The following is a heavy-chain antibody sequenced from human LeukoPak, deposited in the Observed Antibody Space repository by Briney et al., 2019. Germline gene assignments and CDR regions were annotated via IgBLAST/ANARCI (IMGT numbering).Heavy chain of an antibody. CDR3: ATHRITGWYRGIGDY. J-gene: IGHJ4*02. Sequence: FDPEDGETIYAQKFQGRVTMTEDTSTDTAYMELSSLRSEDTAVYYCATHRITGWYRGIGDYWGQGTLVTVSS. D-gene: IGHD6-19*01. V-gene: IGHV1-24*01. CDR2: FDPEDGET.